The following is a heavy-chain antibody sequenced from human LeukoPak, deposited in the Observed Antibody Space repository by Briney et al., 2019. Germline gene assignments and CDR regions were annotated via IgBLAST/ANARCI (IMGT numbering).Heavy chain of an antibody. D-gene: IGHD3-22*01. CDR3: ARDADPYYYYDSSGYYPNWFDP. CDR1: GGTFISYA. V-gene: IGHV1-69*05. CDR2: IIPIFGTA. Sequence: ASVKVSCNASGGTFISYAISWVRQAPGQGLEWMGGIIPIFGTANYAQKFQGRVTITTDESTSTAYMELSSLRSEDTAVYYCARDADPYYYYDSSGYYPNWFDPWGQGTLVTVSS. J-gene: IGHJ5*02.